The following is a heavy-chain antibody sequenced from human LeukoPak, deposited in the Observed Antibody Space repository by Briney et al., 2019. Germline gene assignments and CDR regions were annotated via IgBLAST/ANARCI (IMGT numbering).Heavy chain of an antibody. V-gene: IGHV3-30*01. J-gene: IGHJ4*02. CDR2: ISYDGSNK. Sequence: GGSLGLSCAASGFTFSSYAMHWVRQAPGKGLEWVAVISYDGSNKYYADSVKGRFTISRDNSKNTLYLQMNSLRAEDTAVYYCARDPVVPAARLDYWGQGTLVTVSS. CDR1: GFTFSSYA. CDR3: ARDPVVPAARLDY. D-gene: IGHD2-2*01.